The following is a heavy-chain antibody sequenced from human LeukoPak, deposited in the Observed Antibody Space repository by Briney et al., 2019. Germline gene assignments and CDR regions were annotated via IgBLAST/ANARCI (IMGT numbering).Heavy chain of an antibody. D-gene: IGHD3-22*01. J-gene: IGHJ4*02. Sequence: GGSLRLSCAASGFTFSSYAMSWVRQAPGKGLEWVSAISGSGGSAYYADSVKGRFTISRDNSKNTLYLQMNSLRAEDTAVYYCAKDADYYYDSSGYFDYWGQETLVTVSS. CDR2: ISGSGGSA. CDR1: GFTFSSYA. CDR3: AKDADYYYDSSGYFDY. V-gene: IGHV3-23*01.